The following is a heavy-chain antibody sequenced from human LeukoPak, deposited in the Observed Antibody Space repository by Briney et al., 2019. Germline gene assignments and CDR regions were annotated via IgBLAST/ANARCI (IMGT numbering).Heavy chain of an antibody. CDR1: GCTFSSYA. Sequence: GGSLRLSCAASGCTFSSYAMHWVRQAPGKGLEWVAVISYDGSNKYYADSVKGRFTISRDNSKNTLYLQMNSLRAEDTAVYYCARGDLYYDSSGYYWGQGTLVTVSS. CDR2: ISYDGSNK. CDR3: ARGDLYYDSSGYY. J-gene: IGHJ4*02. D-gene: IGHD3-22*01. V-gene: IGHV3-30-3*01.